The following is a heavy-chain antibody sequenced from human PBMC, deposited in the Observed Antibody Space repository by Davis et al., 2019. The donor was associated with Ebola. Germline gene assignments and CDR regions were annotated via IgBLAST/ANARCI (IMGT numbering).Heavy chain of an antibody. J-gene: IGHJ2*01. CDR3: AISGYKTGWHDVYFDL. CDR1: GFTLSRFP. Sequence: ESLKLPCAAAGFTLSRFPMRWVRQAPGTGLEWVSTIMGNGGGCSTYYADSVKGRFTISRDNSENKLYLQMNNLRAEDTAVYYCAISGYKTGWHDVYFDLWGRGTQVTVSS. D-gene: IGHD1-1*01. CDR2: IMGNGGGCST. V-gene: IGHV3-23*01.